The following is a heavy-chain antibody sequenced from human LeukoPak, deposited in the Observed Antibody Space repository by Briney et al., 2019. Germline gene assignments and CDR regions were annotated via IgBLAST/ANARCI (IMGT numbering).Heavy chain of an antibody. Sequence: GGSLRLSCAASGFTFSTYTMNWVRQAPGKGLAWVANIKQDGSEKHYVDSVKGRFTISRDNAKNSLYLQMSSLRAEDTAVYYCTRVEETATTAAIIRKYSYYYYYMDVWGKGNTVTVSS. J-gene: IGHJ6*03. D-gene: IGHD4-11*01. CDR1: GFTFSTYT. CDR3: TRVEETATTAAIIRKYSYYYYYMDV. V-gene: IGHV3-7*01. CDR2: IKQDGSEK.